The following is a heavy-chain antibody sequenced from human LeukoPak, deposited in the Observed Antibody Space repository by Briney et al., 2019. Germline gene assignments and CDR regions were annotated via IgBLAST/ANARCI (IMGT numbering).Heavy chain of an antibody. D-gene: IGHD3-10*01. CDR2: IYYSGST. CDR1: GGSISSSSYY. V-gene: IGHV4-39*07. Sequence: SETLSLTCTVSGGSISSSSYYWGWIRQPPGKGLEWIGSIYYSGSTYYNPSLKSRVTMSVDTSKNQFSLKLSSVTAADTAVYYCAREGSDYYGSGSYYRSYYYHMDVWGKGTTVTISS. J-gene: IGHJ6*03. CDR3: AREGSDYYGSGSYYRSYYYHMDV.